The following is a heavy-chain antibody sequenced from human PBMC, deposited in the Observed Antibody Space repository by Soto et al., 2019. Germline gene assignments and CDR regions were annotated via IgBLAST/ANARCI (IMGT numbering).Heavy chain of an antibody. V-gene: IGHV4-34*01. Sequence: NPSETLSLTCAVYGGSFSGYYRSWIRQPPGKGLEWIGEINHSGSTNYNPSLKSRVTISVDTSKNQFSLKLSSVTAADTAVYYCARTSRYLACSSTSCYPGGYYYYYYGMDVWGQGTTVTVSS. CDR2: INHSGST. CDR3: ARTSRYLACSSTSCYPGGYYYYYYGMDV. D-gene: IGHD2-2*01. J-gene: IGHJ6*02. CDR1: GGSFSGYY.